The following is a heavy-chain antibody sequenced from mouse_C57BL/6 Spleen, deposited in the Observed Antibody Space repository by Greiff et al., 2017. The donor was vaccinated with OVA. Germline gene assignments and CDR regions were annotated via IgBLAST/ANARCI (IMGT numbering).Heavy chain of an antibody. CDR1: GYAFSSSW. D-gene: IGHD1-1*01. J-gene: IGHJ2*01. Sequence: QVQLQQSGPELAKPGASVKISCKASGYAFSSSWMNWVKQRPGKGLEWIGRIYPGDGDTNYNGKFKGKATLTADKSSSTAYMQLSSLTSEDSAVYFCAIYGSSSYFDYWGQGTTLTVSS. CDR2: IYPGDGDT. CDR3: AIYGSSSYFDY. V-gene: IGHV1-82*01.